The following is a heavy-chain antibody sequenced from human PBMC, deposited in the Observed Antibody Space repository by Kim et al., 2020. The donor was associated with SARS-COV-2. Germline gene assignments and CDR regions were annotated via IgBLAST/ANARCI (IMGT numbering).Heavy chain of an antibody. D-gene: IGHD3-9*01. V-gene: IGHV4-39*01. Sequence: SETLSLTCTVSGGSISSSSYYRGWIRQPPGKGLEWIGSIYYSGSTYYNPSLKSRVTISVDTSKNQFSLKLSSVTAADTAVYYCARPLAYYDILTGYHNW. CDR2: IYYSGST. CDR1: GGSISSSSYY. J-gene: IGHJ5*01. CDR3: ARPLAYYDILTGYHNW.